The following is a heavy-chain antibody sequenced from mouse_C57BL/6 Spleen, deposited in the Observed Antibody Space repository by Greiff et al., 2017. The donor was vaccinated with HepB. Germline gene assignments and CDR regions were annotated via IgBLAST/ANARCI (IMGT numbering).Heavy chain of an antibody. J-gene: IGHJ3*01. CDR2: IYPRSGNT. CDR3: ASPYGSSYGGWFAY. CDR1: GYTFTSYG. V-gene: IGHV1-81*01. D-gene: IGHD1-1*01. Sequence: QVHVMQSGAELARPGASVKLSCKASGYTFTSYGISWVKQRTGQGLEWIGEIYPRSGNTYYNEKFKGKATLTADKSSSTAYMELRSLTSEDSAVYFCASPYGSSYGGWFAYWGQGTLVTVSA.